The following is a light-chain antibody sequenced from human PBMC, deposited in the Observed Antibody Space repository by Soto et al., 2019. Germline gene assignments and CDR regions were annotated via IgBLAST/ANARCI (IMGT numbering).Light chain of an antibody. CDR1: QSISSY. CDR2: AAS. J-gene: IGKJ1*01. CDR3: QQTYTSPRK. V-gene: IGKV1-39*01. Sequence: DIQMTQSPSSLSASVGDRVTITCRASQSISSYLNWYQQKPGKAPKLLIYAASSLQSGVPSRFSGSGSGTDFTLTTSSLQPEDVATYYCQQTYTSPRKFGQWTKVDIK.